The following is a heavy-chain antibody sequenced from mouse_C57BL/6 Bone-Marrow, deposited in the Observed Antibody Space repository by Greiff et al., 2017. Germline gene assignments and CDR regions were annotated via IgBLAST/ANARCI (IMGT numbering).Heavy chain of an antibody. D-gene: IGHD1-1*01. CDR1: GFTFSDYG. Sequence: EVKLMESGGGLVQPGGSLKLSCAASGFTFSDYGMAWVRQAPRKGPEWVAFISNLAYSIYYADTVTGRFTISRENAKNTLYLEMSSLRSEDTAMYYCARHLLITTVVATDYAMDYWGQGTSVTVSS. CDR3: ARHLLITTVVATDYAMDY. CDR2: ISNLAYSI. V-gene: IGHV5-15*01. J-gene: IGHJ4*01.